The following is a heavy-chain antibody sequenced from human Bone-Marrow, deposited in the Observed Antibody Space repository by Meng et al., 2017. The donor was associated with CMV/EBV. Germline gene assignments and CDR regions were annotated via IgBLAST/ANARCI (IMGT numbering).Heavy chain of an antibody. CDR3: ARDKKGYAIFDY. CDR1: GFTFDDYG. CDR2: ISSSSSYI. V-gene: IGHV3-21*01. D-gene: IGHD2-2*01. Sequence: GESLKISCAASGFTFDDYGMSWVRQAPGKGLEWVSSISSSSSYIYYADSVKGRFTISRDNAKNSLYLQMNSLRAEDTAVDYCARDKKGYAIFDYWGQGTLVTVSS. J-gene: IGHJ4*02.